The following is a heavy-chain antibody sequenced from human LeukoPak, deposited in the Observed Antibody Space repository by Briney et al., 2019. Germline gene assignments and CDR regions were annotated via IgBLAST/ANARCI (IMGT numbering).Heavy chain of an antibody. V-gene: IGHV4-39*01. CDR2: IYYSGST. CDR1: GGSISSRSYY. D-gene: IGHD2/OR15-2a*01. CDR3: ARRLLRSEAFHI. Sequence: SETLSLTCTVPGGSISSRSYYWGWIRQPPGKGLECIGTIYYSGSTYYNPSLKSRVTISVDTSKNQFSLRLSSVTAADTVVYYCARRLLRSEAFHIWGQGTMVTVSS. J-gene: IGHJ3*02.